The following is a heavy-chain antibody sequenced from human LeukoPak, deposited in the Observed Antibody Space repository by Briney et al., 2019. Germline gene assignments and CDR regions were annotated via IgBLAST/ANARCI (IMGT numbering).Heavy chain of an antibody. CDR1: GFSFSTSG. V-gene: IGHV3-30*19. CDR2: IEFNGGNG. CDR3: ARVLLRSPGFGELFGDAFDI. D-gene: IGHD3-10*01. J-gene: IGHJ3*02. Sequence: GGSLRLSCAASGFSFSTSGMHWIRQAPGKGLEWVAFIEFNGGNGGNEYYADSVKGRFTISRDNSKNTVHLQMNSLRPEDTAVYYCARVLLRSPGFGELFGDAFDIWGQGTMVTVSS.